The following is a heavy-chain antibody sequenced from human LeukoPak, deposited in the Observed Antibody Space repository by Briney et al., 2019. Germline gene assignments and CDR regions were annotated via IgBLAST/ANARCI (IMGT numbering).Heavy chain of an antibody. J-gene: IGHJ4*02. CDR2: IYYSGST. Sequence: SETLSLTCTVSGGSISSSSYYWGWIRQPPGKGLEWIGSIYYSGSTYYNPSLKSRVTISVDTSKNQFSLKLSSVTAADTAVYYCARHPAGDYYDSSGYSTFDYWGQGTLVTVSS. D-gene: IGHD3-22*01. CDR1: GGSISSSSYY. CDR3: ARHPAGDYYDSSGYSTFDY. V-gene: IGHV4-39*01.